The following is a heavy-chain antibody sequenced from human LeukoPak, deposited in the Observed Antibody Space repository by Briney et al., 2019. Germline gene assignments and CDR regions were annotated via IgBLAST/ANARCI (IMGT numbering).Heavy chain of an antibody. CDR3: AGGTGYGVFDY. V-gene: IGHV3-74*01. CDR1: GFTFSSYW. CDR2: INSDGSDT. Sequence: GGSLRLSCAASGFTFSSYWMNWVRQAPGKGPVWVSRINSDGSDTSYADSVKGRFTISRDNAKNTLYLQMNSLRAEDTAVYYCAGGTGYGVFDYWGQGTLVTVSS. J-gene: IGHJ4*02. D-gene: IGHD2-8*01.